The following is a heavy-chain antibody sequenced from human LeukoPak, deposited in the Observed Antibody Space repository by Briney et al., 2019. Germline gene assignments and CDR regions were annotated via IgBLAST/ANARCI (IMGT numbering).Heavy chain of an antibody. V-gene: IGHV1-69*05. CDR2: IIPIFGTA. CDR3: ARGIRDYYFDY. J-gene: IGHJ4*02. CDR1: GGTFSGYA. D-gene: IGHD5-18*01. Sequence: ASVKVSCKASGGTFSGYAISWVRQAPGQGLEWMGRIIPIFGTANYAQKFQGRVTITTDESTSTAYMELSSLRSEDTAVYYCARGIRDYYFDYWGQGTLVTVSS.